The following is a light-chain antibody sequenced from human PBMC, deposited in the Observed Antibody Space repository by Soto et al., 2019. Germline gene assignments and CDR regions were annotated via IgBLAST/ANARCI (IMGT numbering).Light chain of an antibody. Sequence: EIVLTQSPATLSLSPGERATLSCRASQSVGRHLAWYQQKPGQASRLLIYDASNRATGVPARFSGSGSGTDFTLSISSLEPEDFAVYYCQQRNNWPPATFGGGTKVEIK. CDR2: DAS. CDR1: QSVGRH. CDR3: QQRNNWPPAT. V-gene: IGKV3-11*01. J-gene: IGKJ4*01.